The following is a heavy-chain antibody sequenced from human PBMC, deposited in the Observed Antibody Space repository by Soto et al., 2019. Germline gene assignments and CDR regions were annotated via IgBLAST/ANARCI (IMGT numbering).Heavy chain of an antibody. Sequence: GGSLRLSCAASGFTFSSYAMSWVRQAPGKGLEWVSAISGSGGSTYYADSVKGRFTISRDNSKNTLYLQMNSLRAEDTAVYYCAKDLSVTGRSLSALDYWGQGTLVTVSS. CDR3: AKDLSVTGRSLSALDY. CDR2: ISGSGGST. D-gene: IGHD4-4*01. CDR1: GFTFSSYA. J-gene: IGHJ4*02. V-gene: IGHV3-23*01.